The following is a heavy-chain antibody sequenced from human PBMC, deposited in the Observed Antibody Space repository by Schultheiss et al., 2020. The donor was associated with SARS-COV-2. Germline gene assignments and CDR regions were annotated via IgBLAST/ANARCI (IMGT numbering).Heavy chain of an antibody. CDR1: GYSISSGYY. CDR3: ARVFPTLTIAAACAFDI. J-gene: IGHJ3*02. CDR2: IYTSGST. V-gene: IGHV4-38-2*02. Sequence: GSLRLSCTVSGYSISSGYYWGWIRQPPGKGLEWIGSIYTSGSTNYNPSLKSRVTMSVDTSKNQFSLKLSSVTAADTAVYYCARVFPTLTIAAACAFDIWGQGTMVTVSS. D-gene: IGHD6-13*01.